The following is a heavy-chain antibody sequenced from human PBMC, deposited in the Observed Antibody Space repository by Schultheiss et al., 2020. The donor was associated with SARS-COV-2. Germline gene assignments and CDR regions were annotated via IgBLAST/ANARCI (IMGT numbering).Heavy chain of an antibody. V-gene: IGHV3-21*04. J-gene: IGHJ4*02. CDR1: GFTFSSYA. CDR3: ARDRIRGSHGD. D-gene: IGHD1-26*01. CDR2: ISSSSSYI. Sequence: GGSLRLSCAASGFTFSSYAMHWVRQAPGKGLEWVSSISSSSSYIYYADSVKGRFTISRDNAKNSLYLQMNSLKTEDTAVYYCARDRIRGSHGDWGQGTLVTVSS.